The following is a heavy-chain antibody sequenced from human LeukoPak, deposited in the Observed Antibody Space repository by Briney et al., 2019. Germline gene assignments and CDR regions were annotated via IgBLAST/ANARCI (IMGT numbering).Heavy chain of an antibody. CDR3: ARGSRFDP. CDR1: GGSFSGYY. J-gene: IGHJ5*02. V-gene: IGHV4-34*01. Sequence: SETLSLTCAVYGGSFSGYYWSWIRQPPGKGLEWIGEINHGGSTNYNPSLKSRVTISVDTSKNQFSLKLSSVTAADTAVYYCARGSRFDPWGQGTLVTVSS. CDR2: INHGGST.